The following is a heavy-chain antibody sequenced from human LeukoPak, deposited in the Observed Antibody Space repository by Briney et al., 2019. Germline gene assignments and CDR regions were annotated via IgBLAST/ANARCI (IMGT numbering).Heavy chain of an antibody. Sequence: GASLQISCQGSGSSFTNYWIGWGRQLPGKGLEWMGIVYPGDSDTRYSPSFQGQVTISADKSISTAYLQWSSLKASDTAMYYCAKVNSGTYSGYFDYWGQGTLVTVSS. D-gene: IGHD1-26*01. CDR2: VYPGDSDT. J-gene: IGHJ4*02. CDR1: GSSFTNYW. CDR3: AKVNSGTYSGYFDY. V-gene: IGHV5-51*01.